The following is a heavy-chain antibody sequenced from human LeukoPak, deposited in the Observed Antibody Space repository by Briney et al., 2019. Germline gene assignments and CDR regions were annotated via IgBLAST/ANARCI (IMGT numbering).Heavy chain of an antibody. V-gene: IGHV1-69*05. D-gene: IGHD4-23*01. CDR3: ASRLDYNYGGNPHFDY. CDR2: IIPIFGTA. Sequence: ASVTVSCKASGGTFISYAISWVRQAPGQGREGMGGIIPIFGTANYAQKFQGRVTITTDESTSTAYMELSSLRSEDTAVYYCASRLDYNYGGNPHFDYWGQGTLVTVSS. CDR1: GGTFISYA. J-gene: IGHJ4*02.